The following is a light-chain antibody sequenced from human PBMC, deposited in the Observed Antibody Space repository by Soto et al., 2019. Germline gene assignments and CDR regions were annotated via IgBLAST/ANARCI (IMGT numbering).Light chain of an antibody. V-gene: IGKV1-39*01. CDR3: QQSYSPPRT. J-gene: IGKJ1*01. CDR2: AAS. Sequence: DIQMTQSPSSVSVSVGDRVTITCRASQSITSFLNWYQQRPGRAPNLLIYAASSLQSGVPSRFSGSGSGADFTLTISSLQPEDSATYYCQQSYSPPRTFGLGTKVEIK. CDR1: QSITSF.